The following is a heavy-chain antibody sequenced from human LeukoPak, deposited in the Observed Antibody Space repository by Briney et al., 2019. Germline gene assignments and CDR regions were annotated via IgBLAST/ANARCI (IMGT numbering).Heavy chain of an antibody. V-gene: IGHV1-18*04. CDR3: ASKIYCGGDCYYFDY. CDR2: ISAYNGNT. CDR1: GFTFTSYG. Sequence: ASVKVSCRASGFTFTSYGISWVRQAPGQGLEWMGWISAYNGNTNYAQKLHGIVTMTTATSTRTDYMELRSLRSDDTAVYYCASKIYCGGDCYYFDYWGQGTLVTVSS. J-gene: IGHJ4*02. D-gene: IGHD2-21*01.